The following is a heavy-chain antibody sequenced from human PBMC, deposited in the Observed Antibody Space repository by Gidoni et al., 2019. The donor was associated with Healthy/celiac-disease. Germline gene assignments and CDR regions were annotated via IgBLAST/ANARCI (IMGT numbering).Heavy chain of an antibody. D-gene: IGHD1-26*01. J-gene: IGHJ4*02. CDR3: ASSASGSYSLDY. CDR1: GFTVSSNY. CDR2: IYSGGST. V-gene: IGHV3-53*02. Sequence: EVQLVETGGGLIQPGGSLRLSCAASGFTVSSNYMSWVRQAPGKGLEWVSVIYSGGSTYYADSVKGRFTISRDNSKNTLYLQMNSLRAEDTAVYYCASSASGSYSLDYWGQGTLVTVSS.